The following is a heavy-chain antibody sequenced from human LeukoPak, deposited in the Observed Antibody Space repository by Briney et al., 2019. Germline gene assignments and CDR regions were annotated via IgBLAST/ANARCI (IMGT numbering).Heavy chain of an antibody. D-gene: IGHD3-10*01. CDR1: GYTFTSYY. Sequence: GASVKVSCKASGYTFTSYYMHWVRQAPGQGLEWMGWINPNSGGTNYAQKFQGRVTMTRGTSISTAYMELSRLRSDDTAVYYCARDSYEYYYGSGDTLSDYWGQGTLVTVSS. CDR2: INPNSGGT. CDR3: ARDSYEYYYGSGDTLSDY. J-gene: IGHJ4*02. V-gene: IGHV1-2*02.